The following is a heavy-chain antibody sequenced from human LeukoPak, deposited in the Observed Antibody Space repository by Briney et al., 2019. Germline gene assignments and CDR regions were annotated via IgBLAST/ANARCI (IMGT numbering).Heavy chain of an antibody. CDR3: ATELIMTGYYSGDY. J-gene: IGHJ4*02. Sequence: GGSLRLSCAASGFTFNFYAMAWVRQAPGKGLDWVSAISGTGGSTYYSYSVKGRCTISRDNYKNKLFLQMSGLSAEDTAVYYCATELIMTGYYSGDYWGQGTPVTVSS. CDR2: ISGTGGST. V-gene: IGHV3-23*01. D-gene: IGHD3-9*01. CDR1: GFTFNFYA.